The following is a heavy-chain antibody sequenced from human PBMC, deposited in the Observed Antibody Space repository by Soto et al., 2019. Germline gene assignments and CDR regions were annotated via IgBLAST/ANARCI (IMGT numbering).Heavy chain of an antibody. CDR2: ITPFNGYT. CDR1: GGTFSSYT. J-gene: IGHJ5*02. V-gene: IGHV1-18*01. D-gene: IGHD3-9*01. Sequence: ASVKVSCKASGGTFSSYTISWVRQAPGQGLEWMGWITPFNGYTSYAQNLQDRITITADISTSTVYMELRSLRSDDTAVYYCAKYYDILTGYYSFDPWGQGTVVTVSS. CDR3: AKYYDILTGYYSFDP.